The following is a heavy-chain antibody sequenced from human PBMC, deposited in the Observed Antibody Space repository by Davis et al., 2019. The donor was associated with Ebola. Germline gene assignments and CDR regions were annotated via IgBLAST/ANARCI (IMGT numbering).Heavy chain of an antibody. J-gene: IGHJ3*02. CDR3: ARGGYYDSSGYSHAAFDI. V-gene: IGHV3-9*01. CDR1: GFTFDDHA. Sequence: GGSLRLSCAASGFTFDDHAMHWVRQAPGRGLEWVSGISWNSGAIAYADSVKGRFTISRDNAKNSLYLQMDSLRAEDTAVYYCARGGYYDSSGYSHAAFDIWGQGTMVTVAS. D-gene: IGHD3-22*01. CDR2: ISWNSGAI.